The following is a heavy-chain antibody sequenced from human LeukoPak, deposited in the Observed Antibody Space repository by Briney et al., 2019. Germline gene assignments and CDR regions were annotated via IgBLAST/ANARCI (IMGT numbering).Heavy chain of an antibody. CDR2: IIPIFGTT. CDR1: GGTLSRYA. Sequence: SVKVSCKASGGTLSRYAISWVRQAPGQGPEWMGGIIPIFGTTNYAQKFQVRVTITADESTSTAYMELSSLRSEDTAVYYCARIVGIASRGYFDYWGQGTLVTVSS. D-gene: IGHD3-10*01. J-gene: IGHJ4*02. V-gene: IGHV1-69*01. CDR3: ARIVGIASRGYFDY.